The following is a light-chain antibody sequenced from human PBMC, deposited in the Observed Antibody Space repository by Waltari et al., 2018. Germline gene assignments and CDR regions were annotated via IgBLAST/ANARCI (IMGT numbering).Light chain of an antibody. CDR2: GST. V-gene: IGLV1-40*01. J-gene: IGLJ2*01. CDR1: SSNIGAGYD. Sequence: QSVLTQPPSVSGAPGQRVTISCIGGSSNIGAGYDVHWYQQLPQTAPKLLIYGSTNRPSGISDRFSGSKSGTSASLVITGLQTEDEAVYYCQSYDTRLSGSVIFGGGTELTVL. CDR3: QSYDTRLSGSVI.